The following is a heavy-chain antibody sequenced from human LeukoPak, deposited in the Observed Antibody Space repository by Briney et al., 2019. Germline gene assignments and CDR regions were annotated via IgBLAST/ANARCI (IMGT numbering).Heavy chain of an antibody. CDR1: GFTFSSYW. CDR3: GRAVFSSGDYGIFDI. V-gene: IGHV3-7*01. Sequence: PGGSLRLSCAASGFTFSSYWMSWVRQAPGKGLEWVANIKQDGSEKYYVDSVKGRFTISRDNAKNSLYLQMNSLRAEDTAVYYCGRAVFSSGDYGIFDIWGQGTMVTVSS. CDR2: IKQDGSEK. J-gene: IGHJ3*02. D-gene: IGHD4-17*01.